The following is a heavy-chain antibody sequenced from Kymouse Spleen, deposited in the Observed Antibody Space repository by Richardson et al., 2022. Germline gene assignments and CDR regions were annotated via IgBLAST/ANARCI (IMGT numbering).Heavy chain of an antibody. V-gene: IGHV3-73*02. CDR1: GFTFSGSA. Sequence: EVQLVESGGGLVQPGGSLKLSCAASGFTFSGSAMHWVRQASGKGLEWVGRIRSKANSYATAYAASVKGRFTISRDDSKNTAYLQMNSLKTEDTAVYYCTRRGSYYYYGMDVWGQGTTVTVSS. D-gene: IGHD5-12*01,IGHD6-19*01. CDR2: IRSKANSYAT. CDR3: TRRGSYYYYGMDV. J-gene: IGHJ6*02.